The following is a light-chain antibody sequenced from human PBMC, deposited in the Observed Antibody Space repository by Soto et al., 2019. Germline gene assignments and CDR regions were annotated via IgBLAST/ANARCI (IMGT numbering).Light chain of an antibody. J-gene: IGKJ5*01. CDR2: DAS. V-gene: IGKV3D-11*02. Sequence: ENVLTQSPATLSLSPGEAATLSCRASQSINTYLAWYQQKPGQAPRLLIYDASKRATGIPARFRGSGSGTNFTLTISSLEPEDFAVYYCQQRRSWQVTFGQGTRLEIK. CDR3: QQRRSWQVT. CDR1: QSINTY.